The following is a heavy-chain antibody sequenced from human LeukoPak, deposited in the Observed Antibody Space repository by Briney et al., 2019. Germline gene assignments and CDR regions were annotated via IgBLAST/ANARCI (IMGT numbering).Heavy chain of an antibody. J-gene: IGHJ3*02. Sequence: GGSLRLSCAASGFTFSSYAMSWARQAPGKELEWVSAISGSGGSPYYADSVKGRFTISRDNSKNTLYLQMNSLRAEDTAVYYCAKVSPPADYGEPIDAFDIWGQGTMVTVSS. CDR2: ISGSGGSP. D-gene: IGHD4-17*01. CDR1: GFTFSSYA. CDR3: AKVSPPADYGEPIDAFDI. V-gene: IGHV3-23*01.